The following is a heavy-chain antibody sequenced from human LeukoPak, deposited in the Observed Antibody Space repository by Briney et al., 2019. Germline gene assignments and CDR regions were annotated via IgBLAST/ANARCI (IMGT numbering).Heavy chain of an antibody. CDR3: ARDSSSWYYFDY. D-gene: IGHD6-13*01. V-gene: IGHV3-74*01. CDR1: GFTFSHYW. Sequence: GGSLRLSCAASGFTFSHYWMHWVRQAPGKGLVWVSRIESDGGRTDYADSLKGRFTISRDNAKNTLYLEMNSLRAEDTAVYYCARDSSSWYYFDYWGQGTLVTVSS. CDR2: IESDGGRT. J-gene: IGHJ4*02.